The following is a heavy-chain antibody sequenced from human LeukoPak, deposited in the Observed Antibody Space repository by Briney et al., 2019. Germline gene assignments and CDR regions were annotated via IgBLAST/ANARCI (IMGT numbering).Heavy chain of an antibody. CDR3: AREICGGDCYSGWFDP. J-gene: IGHJ5*02. Sequence: GGSLRLSCAAPGFTFSSYEMNWVRQAPGKGLEWVSYIISSGSTIYYADSVKGRFTISRDNAKNSLYLQMNSLRAEDTAVYYCAREICGGDCYSGWFDPWGQGTLVTVSS. CDR2: IISSGSTI. CDR1: GFTFSSYE. V-gene: IGHV3-48*03. D-gene: IGHD2-21*02.